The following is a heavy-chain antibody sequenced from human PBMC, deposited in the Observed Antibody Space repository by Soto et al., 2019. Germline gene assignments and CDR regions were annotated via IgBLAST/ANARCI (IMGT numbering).Heavy chain of an antibody. CDR2: ISANGGST. J-gene: IGHJ5*02. V-gene: IGHV3-23*01. CDR3: AKDPRVSFDP. Sequence: PGGSLRLSCAASGFTFSTFAMSWVRQAPGKGLEWVSAISANGGSTYYADSVKGRFTISRDNSNNTLFLQMNSLRVEDTAVYYCAKDPRVSFDPWGQGXLVTVSS. CDR1: GFTFSTFA.